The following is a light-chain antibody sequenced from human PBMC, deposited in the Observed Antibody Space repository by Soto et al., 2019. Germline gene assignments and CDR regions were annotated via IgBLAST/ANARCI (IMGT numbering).Light chain of an antibody. CDR2: GAS. CDR1: QSVSSN. CDR3: HQYNNWPPWT. V-gene: IGKV3-15*01. J-gene: IGKJ1*01. Sequence: EIVMTQSPATLSVSPGERATLSCRASQSVSSNLAWYQQKPGQAPRLLIYGASTWATGIPARFSGSGSGTEFTLTISSLQSEDYAVYYCHQYNNWPPWTFGQGTKVEIK.